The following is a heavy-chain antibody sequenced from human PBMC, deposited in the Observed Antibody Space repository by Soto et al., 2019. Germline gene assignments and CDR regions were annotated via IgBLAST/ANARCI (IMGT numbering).Heavy chain of an antibody. J-gene: IGHJ1*01. D-gene: IGHD3-16*02. CDR2: VYYSGAA. CDR1: GGAITSDF. V-gene: IGHV4-59*01. Sequence: QVQLQESGPGLVKPSETLSLTCNVSGGAITSDFCSWIRQPPGKGLEWIGYVYYSGAADYNPSLKPPVTISIATSKTQFSLRLASATAADTGVYYCARDHGSYPNTWGQGILVTVSS. CDR3: ARDHGSYPNT.